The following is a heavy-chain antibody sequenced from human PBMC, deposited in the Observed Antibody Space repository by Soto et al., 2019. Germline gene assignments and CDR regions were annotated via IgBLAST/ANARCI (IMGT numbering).Heavy chain of an antibody. J-gene: IGHJ4*01. V-gene: IGHV3-7*01. CDR2: IKQDGSEE. D-gene: IGHD3-3*01. CDR3: VRDVIGFWSGYYTGCFDY. CDR1: GFTFSRYW. Sequence: PGGSLRLSCAASGFTFSRYWMSWVRQAPGKGLEWVANIKQDGSEESYVDSVRGRFTVSRDNAKNSLYLQMNSLRAEDTAVYYCVRDVIGFWSGYYTGCFDYWGQGILVTVYS.